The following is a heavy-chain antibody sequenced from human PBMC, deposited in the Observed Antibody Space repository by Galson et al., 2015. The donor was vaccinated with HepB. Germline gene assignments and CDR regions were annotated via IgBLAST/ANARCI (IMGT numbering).Heavy chain of an antibody. Sequence: SVKVSCKASGGTFSSYAISWVRQAPGQGLEWMGGIIPIFGTANYAQKFQGRVTITADESTSTAYMELSSLRSEDTAVYYCASTTAASPSIVFGYFDYWGQGTLVTVSS. V-gene: IGHV1-69*13. J-gene: IGHJ4*02. CDR2: IIPIFGTA. CDR3: ASTTAASPSIVFGYFDY. D-gene: IGHD2-2*01. CDR1: GGTFSSYA.